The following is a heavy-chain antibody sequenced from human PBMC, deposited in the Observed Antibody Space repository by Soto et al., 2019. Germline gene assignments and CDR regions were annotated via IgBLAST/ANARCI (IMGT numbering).Heavy chain of an antibody. CDR2: IWHNGKNK. CDR3: ASDPGQDEAMDY. V-gene: IGHV3-33*04. J-gene: IGHJ4*02. Sequence: QVQVVESGGGVVQPGRSLRLSCATPGFAFSNFGMHWVRQVPGKGLEWVAVIWHNGKNKDYADYAKGRFTISRDNSKNILYFEMNSLRVEDTAISYCASDPGQDEAMDYWGQGTLVTVSS. CDR1: GFAFSNFG.